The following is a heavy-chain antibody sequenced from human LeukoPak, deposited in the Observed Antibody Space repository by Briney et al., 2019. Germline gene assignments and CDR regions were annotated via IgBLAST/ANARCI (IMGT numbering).Heavy chain of an antibody. D-gene: IGHD1-26*01. V-gene: IGHV4-39*07. CDR1: GGSISSSSYY. CDR2: IYYSGST. CDR3: ARAPPYRVGAKNWFDP. J-gene: IGHJ5*02. Sequence: SETLSLTCTVSGGSISSSSYYWDWIRQPPGKGLEWIGSIYYSGSTYYNPSLKSRVTISVDTSKNQFSLKLSSVTAADTAVYYCARAPPYRVGAKNWFDPWGQGTLVTVSS.